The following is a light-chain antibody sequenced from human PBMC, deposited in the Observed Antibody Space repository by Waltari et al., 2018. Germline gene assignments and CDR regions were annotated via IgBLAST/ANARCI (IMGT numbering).Light chain of an antibody. CDR1: SSDAGNYNY. CDR2: DVY. V-gene: IGLV2-11*01. Sequence: QSALTQPRSVSGSPGQSVTISCTGTSSDAGNYNYVSWYQQYPGKAPKPMIADVYKPPSGVPDRFSGSKSGNTASLTISGLQTEDEADYYCCSYAGTYRWVFGGGTKLTVL. J-gene: IGLJ3*02. CDR3: CSYAGTYRWV.